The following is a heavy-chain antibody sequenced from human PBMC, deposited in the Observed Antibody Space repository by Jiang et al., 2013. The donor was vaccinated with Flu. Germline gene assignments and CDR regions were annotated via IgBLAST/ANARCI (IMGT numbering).Heavy chain of an antibody. V-gene: IGHV6-1*01. CDR1: GDSVSSNSAA. D-gene: IGHD6-19*01. J-gene: IGHJ4*02. CDR3: ARAYPSGATDY. Sequence: SQTLSLTCAISGDSVSSNSAAWYWIRQSPSRGLEWLARTYYRSKWYNDYAVSVKGRITISPDTSKNQFSLQLNSLTPEDTAVYYCARAYPSGATDYWGQGTLVTVSS. CDR2: TYYRSKWYN.